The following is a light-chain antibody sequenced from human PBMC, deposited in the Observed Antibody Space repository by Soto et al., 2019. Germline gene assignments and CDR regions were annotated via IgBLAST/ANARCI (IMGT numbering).Light chain of an antibody. Sequence: DIPMTQSPSTLSASVGDRVTITCRASQSISIWLAWYQQKPGKAPNLLIYKTSSLETGVPSRFSASGSGTEFTLTISSLQPDDFATYYCQHYNDYSWTFGQGTKVEVK. V-gene: IGKV1-5*03. CDR2: KTS. CDR3: QHYNDYSWT. J-gene: IGKJ1*01. CDR1: QSISIW.